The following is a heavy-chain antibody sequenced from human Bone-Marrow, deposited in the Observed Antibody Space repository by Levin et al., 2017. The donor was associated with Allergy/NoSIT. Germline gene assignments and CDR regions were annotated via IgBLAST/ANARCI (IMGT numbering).Heavy chain of an antibody. CDR1: GFTFSRHG. CDR2: IWFDGSKK. CDR3: ARDVSRGSLEN. Sequence: GESLKISCAASGFTFSRHGFHWVRQAPGKGLEWVALIWFDGSKKWYADSVKGRFTISRDDSMNTLFLQMNSLRDDDTATYYCARDVSRGSLENWGQGTLVTVSS. J-gene: IGHJ4*02. V-gene: IGHV3-33*01. D-gene: IGHD2-15*01.